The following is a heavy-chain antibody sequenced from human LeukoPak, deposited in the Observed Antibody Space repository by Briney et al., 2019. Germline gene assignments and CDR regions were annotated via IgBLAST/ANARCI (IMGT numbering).Heavy chain of an antibody. V-gene: IGHV3-30-3*01. CDR1: GFTFSSYA. J-gene: IGHJ4*02. CDR2: ISYDGSNK. D-gene: IGHD4-23*01. Sequence: GRSLRLSCAASGFTFSSYAMHWVRQAPGKGLEWVAVISYDGSNKYYADSVKGRFTISRDNSKNTLYLQMNSLRAEDTAVYYCARDYGGNSGGELEYWGQGTLVTVSS. CDR3: ARDYGGNSGGELEY.